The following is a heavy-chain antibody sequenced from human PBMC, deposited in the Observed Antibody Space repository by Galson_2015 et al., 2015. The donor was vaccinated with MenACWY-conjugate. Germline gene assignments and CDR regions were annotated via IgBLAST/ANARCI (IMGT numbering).Heavy chain of an antibody. CDR1: GFTFSKCA. J-gene: IGHJ4*02. Sequence: SLRLSCAASGFTFSKCAMSWVRQAPGKGLEWVSGISASGGDIDYADSVKGRFTISRDNSKNTVYLQMNSLRAEDTAVYHCAKDMRGYGRPIDFWGQGALVTVSS. CDR3: AKDMRGYGRPIDF. V-gene: IGHV3-23*01. D-gene: IGHD3-22*01. CDR2: ISASGGDI.